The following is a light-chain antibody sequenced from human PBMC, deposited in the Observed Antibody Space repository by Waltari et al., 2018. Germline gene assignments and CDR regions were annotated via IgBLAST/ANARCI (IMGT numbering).Light chain of an antibody. CDR2: WAS. CDR3: QQYYSTLFT. CDR1: QTVLDSSNNQNY. J-gene: IGKJ3*01. V-gene: IGKV4-1*01. Sequence: DIVMTQSPDSLAVSLGERATINCKSSQTVLDSSNNQNYLAWYQQRPGQPPKLLIYWASTRESGVPNRFSGSGSGTDFTLTISSLQAEDVAVYYCQQYYSTLFTFGPGTKVDIK.